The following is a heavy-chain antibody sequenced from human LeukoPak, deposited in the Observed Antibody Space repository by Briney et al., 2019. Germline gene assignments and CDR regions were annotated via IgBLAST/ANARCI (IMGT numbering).Heavy chain of an antibody. Sequence: ASVKVSCKASGYTFTSYGISWVRQAPGQGLEWMGWISAYNGNTNYAQKLQGRVTMTTDTSTSTAYMELRSLRSDNTAVYYCARGHPQLSLPDYWGQGPLVTVSS. CDR1: GYTFTSYG. CDR3: ARGHPQLSLPDY. J-gene: IGHJ4*02. CDR2: ISAYNGNT. V-gene: IGHV1-18*01. D-gene: IGHD2-2*01.